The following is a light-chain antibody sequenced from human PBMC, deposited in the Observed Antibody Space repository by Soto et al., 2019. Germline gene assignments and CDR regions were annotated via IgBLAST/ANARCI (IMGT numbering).Light chain of an antibody. V-gene: IGLV4-69*01. CDR2: VNSGGSH. J-gene: IGLJ7*01. CDR3: QTWGTGSAIVV. CDR1: SGHSNYA. Sequence: QSVLTQSPSASASLGASVKLTCTLSSGHSNYAIAWHQQQPEKGPRYLMKVNSGGSHNKGDGIPDRFSASSSGAERYLFISSLQSEDEADYYCQTWGTGSAIVVFGGGTQLTVL.